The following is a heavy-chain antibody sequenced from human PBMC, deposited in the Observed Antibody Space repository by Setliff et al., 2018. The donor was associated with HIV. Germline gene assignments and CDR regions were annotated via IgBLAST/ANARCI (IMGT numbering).Heavy chain of an antibody. D-gene: IGHD1-1*01. CDR3: ARSRSTRDAFDI. J-gene: IGHJ3*02. V-gene: IGHV1-69*11. Sequence: GGSVKVSCKAAGGTFNNYVFSWVRKAPGRGLEWIGTIIPILDTTNYALKGRFTISRDYARNSLYLEMNSLRAEDTAVYYCARSRSTRDAFDIWGQGTMVTVSS. CDR2: IIPILDTT. CDR1: GGTFNNYV.